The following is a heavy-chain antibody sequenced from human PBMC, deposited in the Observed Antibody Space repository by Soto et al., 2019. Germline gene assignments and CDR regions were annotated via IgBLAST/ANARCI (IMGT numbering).Heavy chain of an antibody. Sequence: SETLSLTCTVSGDSISTFYWGWMRRSPGKELEWIGYVYYTGSTNYNPSLKSRVTISVDRSKNQFSLKLTSANAADTAVYYCARGRTVRNYADDSSDYFYFFDYWGQGTQVTVAS. J-gene: IGHJ4*02. CDR1: GDSISTFY. D-gene: IGHD3-22*01. CDR2: VYYTGST. CDR3: ARGRTVRNYADDSSDYFYFFDY. V-gene: IGHV4-59*01.